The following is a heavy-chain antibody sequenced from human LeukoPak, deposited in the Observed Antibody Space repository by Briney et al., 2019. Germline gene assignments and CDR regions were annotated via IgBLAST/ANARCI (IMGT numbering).Heavy chain of an antibody. CDR2: IYYSGST. J-gene: IGHJ4*02. D-gene: IGHD2-15*01. V-gene: IGHV4-59*12. CDR3: ARGSYCSGGSCDFDY. CDR1: GGSIRNYY. Sequence: SETLSLTCTVSGGSIRNYYWSWIRQPPGKGLEWIGYIYYSGSTNYNPSLKSRVTISVDTSKNQFSLKLSSVTAADTAVYYCARGSYCSGGSCDFDYWGQGTLVTVSS.